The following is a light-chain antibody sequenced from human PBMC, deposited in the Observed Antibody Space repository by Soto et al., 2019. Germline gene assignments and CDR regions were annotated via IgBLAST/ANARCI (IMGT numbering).Light chain of an antibody. V-gene: IGKV1-39*01. CDR2: ATS. J-gene: IGKJ2*01. CDR3: QQSFSTPQT. CDR1: QTISTY. Sequence: DIEMTQSPSSLSASVGDRVTITCRASQTISTYLNWYQQKSGEAPKLLIYATSRLRGGVPSRFSGSESGTDFTLTINSLQSEDFATYFCQQSFSTPQTFGQGTKLAI.